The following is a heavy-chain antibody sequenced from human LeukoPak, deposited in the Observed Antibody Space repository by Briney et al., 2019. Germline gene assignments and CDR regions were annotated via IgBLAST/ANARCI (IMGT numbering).Heavy chain of an antibody. CDR2: ISGGGGST. CDR1: GVIFRSCS. Sequence: AAVSVRLSLAERGVIFRSCSMRWARQSKGKALEWVSTISGGGGSTYYADSVKGRFTISSDNSRDTLSLQMNSLRDEDTAVYYCAKDRYGSGSYGMDVWGQGTTVTVS. CDR3: AKDRYGSGSYGMDV. V-gene: IGHV3-23*01. D-gene: IGHD3-10*01. J-gene: IGHJ6*02.